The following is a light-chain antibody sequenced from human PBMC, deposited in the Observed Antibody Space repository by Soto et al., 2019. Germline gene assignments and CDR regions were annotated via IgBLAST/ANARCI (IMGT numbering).Light chain of an antibody. Sequence: EILLPQSPSTLSFSPGEGVTLSCRASQSVTVNSLAWYQQKPGQAPRLLIYAASTRAAAVPDRFTGSGSGTDFTLSISRLEPEDFAVYYCQQYGSSPPWTFGQGTKVDI. CDR2: AAS. V-gene: IGKV3-20*01. CDR3: QQYGSSPPWT. CDR1: QSVTVNS. J-gene: IGKJ1*01.